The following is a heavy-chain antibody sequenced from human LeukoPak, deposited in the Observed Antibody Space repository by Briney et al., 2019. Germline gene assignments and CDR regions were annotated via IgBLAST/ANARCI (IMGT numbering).Heavy chain of an antibody. CDR3: ARTIDDFWSGYRSGAFDI. V-gene: IGHV1-69*05. Sequence: ASVKVSCKASGGTFSSYAISWVRQAPGQGLEWMGGIIPNFGTANYAQKFQGRVTITTDESTSTAYMELSSLRSEDTAVYYCARTIDDFWSGYRSGAFDIWGQGTMVTVSS. J-gene: IGHJ3*02. CDR2: IIPNFGTA. CDR1: GGTFSSYA. D-gene: IGHD3-3*01.